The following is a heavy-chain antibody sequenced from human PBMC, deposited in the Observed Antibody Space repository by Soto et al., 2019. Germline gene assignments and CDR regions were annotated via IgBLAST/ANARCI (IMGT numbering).Heavy chain of an antibody. D-gene: IGHD2-15*01. V-gene: IGHV3-23*01. Sequence: EVQLLESGGGLIQPGGSLRLSCAASRFTFSNYAMSWVRQAPGKGLEWVSSIGATGATTYYADSVKGRFTISRDNSKNTRYLQMSRLRAEATAVYCCAEVVVAGTGLDNWGQGTLVTVSS. CDR3: AEVVVAGTGLDN. CDR1: RFTFSNYA. CDR2: IGATGATT. J-gene: IGHJ4*02.